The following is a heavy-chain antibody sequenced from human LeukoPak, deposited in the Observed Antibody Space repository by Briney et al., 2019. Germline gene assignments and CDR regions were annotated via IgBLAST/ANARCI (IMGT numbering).Heavy chain of an antibody. V-gene: IGHV4-34*01. Sequence: SETLSLTCAVYVGSFSGYYWSWIRQPPGKGLEWIGSIYYSGSTYYNPSLKSRVTISVDTSKNQFSLKLSSVTAADTAVYYCASYYYDSSGYYYVSYWGQGTLVTVSS. CDR3: ASYYYDSSGYYYVSY. CDR1: VGSFSGYY. CDR2: IYYSGST. D-gene: IGHD3-22*01. J-gene: IGHJ4*02.